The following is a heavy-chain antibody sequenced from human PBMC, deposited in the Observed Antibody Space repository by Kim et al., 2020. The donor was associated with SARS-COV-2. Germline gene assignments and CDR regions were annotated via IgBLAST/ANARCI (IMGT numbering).Heavy chain of an antibody. V-gene: IGHV6-1*01. Sequence: WYNDYALSVKGQIRITPDPSPNQFSLQLNSMTPEDTAVYYCARGINSAFDIWGQGTVVTVSS. CDR3: ARGINSAFDI. D-gene: IGHD5-18*01. CDR2: WYN. J-gene: IGHJ3*02.